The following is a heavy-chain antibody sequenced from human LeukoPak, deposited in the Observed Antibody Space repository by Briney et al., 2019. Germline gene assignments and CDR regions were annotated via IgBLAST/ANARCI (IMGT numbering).Heavy chain of an antibody. CDR2: ISSSSSYI. D-gene: IGHD1-26*01. J-gene: IGHJ4*02. Sequence: PGGSLRLSCAASGFTFSSYGMNWVRQAPGKGLEWVSSISSSSSYIYYADSVKGRFAISRDNAKNSLYLQMNSLRAEDTAVYYCARSQIGSSGYFDYWGQGTLVTVSS. CDR1: GFTFSSYG. CDR3: ARSQIGSSGYFDY. V-gene: IGHV3-21*01.